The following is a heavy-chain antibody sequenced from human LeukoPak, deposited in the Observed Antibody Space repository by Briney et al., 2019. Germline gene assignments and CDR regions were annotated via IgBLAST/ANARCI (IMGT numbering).Heavy chain of an antibody. Sequence: GGSLRLSCAASGFTFSSYAMSWVRPAPGKGLEWVSAISGSGGSTYYADSVRGRFTISRDNSKNTRYLQMNSLRAEDTAVYYCAKDLAVVAGYFDYCGQGALGTVSS. D-gene: IGHD2-15*01. CDR3: AKDLAVVAGYFDY. CDR2: ISGSGGST. J-gene: IGHJ4*03. CDR1: GFTFSSYA. V-gene: IGHV3-23*01.